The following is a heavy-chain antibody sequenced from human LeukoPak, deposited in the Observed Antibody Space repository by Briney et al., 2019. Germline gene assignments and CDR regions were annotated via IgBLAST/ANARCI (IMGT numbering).Heavy chain of an antibody. V-gene: IGHV3-23*01. J-gene: IGHJ6*03. Sequence: QSGGSLRLSCAASGFTFSSYGMSWVRQAPGKGLEWVSAISGSGGSTYYADSVKGRFTISRDNSKNTLYLQMNSLRAEDTAVYYCAKRALRESYLPYYYYYMDVWGKGTTVTISS. CDR1: GFTFSSYG. CDR2: ISGSGGST. CDR3: AKRALRESYLPYYYYYMDV. D-gene: IGHD2-2*02.